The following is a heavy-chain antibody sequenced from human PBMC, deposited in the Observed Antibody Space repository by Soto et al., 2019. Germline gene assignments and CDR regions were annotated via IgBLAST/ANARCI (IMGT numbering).Heavy chain of an antibody. CDR2: IGGSDDT. Sequence: GWALRLSCAAAELIFNMFAMSWVRQAPGRGLQWVSSIGGSDDTYYADSVRGRFTISRDNSKKMLFLQMNSLRTDDTAVYYCAKDRMDHNSVWDPFDVWGPGTVVTASS. J-gene: IGHJ3*01. CDR1: ELIFNMFA. V-gene: IGHV3-23*01. D-gene: IGHD1-20*01. CDR3: AKDRMDHNSVWDPFDV.